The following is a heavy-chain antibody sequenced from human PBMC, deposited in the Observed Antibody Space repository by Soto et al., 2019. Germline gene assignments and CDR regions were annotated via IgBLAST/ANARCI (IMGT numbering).Heavy chain of an antibody. CDR3: AKAYSGSFNFDY. CDR1: GFTFSTYS. CDR2: ISGSGDNT. D-gene: IGHD1-26*01. V-gene: IGHV3-23*01. Sequence: PGGSLRLSCAASGFTFSTYSMNWVRQAPGKGLEWVSAISGSGDNTYYADSLRGRFTISRDNSKTSLYLQMNSLRAEDTAVYYCAKAYSGSFNFDYWGQGTLVTVSS. J-gene: IGHJ4*02.